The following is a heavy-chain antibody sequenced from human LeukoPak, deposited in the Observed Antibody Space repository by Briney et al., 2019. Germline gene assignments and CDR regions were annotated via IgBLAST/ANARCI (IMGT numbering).Heavy chain of an antibody. CDR1: GFTFSSYA. CDR3: ARDGGGIDY. Sequence: GGSLRLSCAASGFTFSSYAMHWARQAPGKGLEWVAVISYDGSNKYYADSVKGRFTISRDNSKNTLYLQMNSLRAEDTAVYYCARDGGGIDYWGQGTLVTVSS. J-gene: IGHJ4*02. D-gene: IGHD3-16*01. CDR2: ISYDGSNK. V-gene: IGHV3-30-3*01.